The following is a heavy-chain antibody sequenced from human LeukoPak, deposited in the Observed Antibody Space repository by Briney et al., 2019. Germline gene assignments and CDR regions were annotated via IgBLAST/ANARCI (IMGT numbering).Heavy chain of an antibody. V-gene: IGHV3-21*01. CDR3: ARDSKSDIVVVPAALDFDY. CDR1: GFTFSSYS. J-gene: IGHJ4*02. D-gene: IGHD2-2*01. CDR2: ISSSSSYI. Sequence: GGSLRLSCAASGFTFSSYSMNWVRQAPGKGLEWVSSISSSSSYIYYADSVKGRFTISRDIAKNSLYLQMNSLRAEDTAVYYCARDSKSDIVVVPAALDFDYWGQGTLVTVSS.